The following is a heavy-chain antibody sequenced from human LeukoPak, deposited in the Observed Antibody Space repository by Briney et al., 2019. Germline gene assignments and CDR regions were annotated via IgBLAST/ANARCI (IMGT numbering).Heavy chain of an antibody. CDR2: IYYSGST. V-gene: IGHV4-59*01. D-gene: IGHD1-26*01. J-gene: IGHJ6*02. Sequence: SETLSLTCTVSGGSISSYYWSWIRQPPGKGLEWIGYIYYSGSTNYNPSPKSRVTISVDTSKNQFSLKLSSVTAADTAVYYCARELVRGSSDYYGMDVWGQGTTVTVSS. CDR3: ARELVRGSSDYYGMDV. CDR1: GGSISSYY.